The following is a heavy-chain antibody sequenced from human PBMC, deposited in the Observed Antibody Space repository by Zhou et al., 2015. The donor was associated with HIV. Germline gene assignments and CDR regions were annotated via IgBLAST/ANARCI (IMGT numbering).Heavy chain of an antibody. D-gene: IGHD3-3*01. CDR1: GGTFSSYA. CDR3: ARTYYDFWSGHNYYYYYMDV. CDR2: IIPIFGTA. J-gene: IGHJ6*03. Sequence: QVQLVQSGAEVKKPGSSVKVSCKASGGTFSSYAISWVRQAPGQGLEWMGGIIPIFGTANYAQKFQGRVTITADESTSTAYMELSSLRSEDTAVYYCARTYYDFWSGHNYYYYYMDVWGKGTTVTVSS. V-gene: IGHV1-69*01.